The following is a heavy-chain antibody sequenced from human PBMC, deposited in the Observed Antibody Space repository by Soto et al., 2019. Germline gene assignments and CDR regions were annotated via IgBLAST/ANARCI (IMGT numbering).Heavy chain of an antibody. CDR3: ARLGGDFWSGYGFGP. D-gene: IGHD3-3*01. Sequence: QVQLQQWGAGLLKPSETLSLTCAVYGGSFSGYYWSWIRQPPGKGLEWIGEINHSGSTNYNPSLKSRVTISVDTSKNQFSLKLSSVTAADTAVYYCARLGGDFWSGYGFGPWGQGTLVTVSS. J-gene: IGHJ5*02. V-gene: IGHV4-34*01. CDR1: GGSFSGYY. CDR2: INHSGST.